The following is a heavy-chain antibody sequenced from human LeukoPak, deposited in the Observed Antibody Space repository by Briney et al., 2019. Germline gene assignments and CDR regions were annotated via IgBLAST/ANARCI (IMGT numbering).Heavy chain of an antibody. V-gene: IGHV3-21*04. CDR2: ISSSSSYI. CDR1: GFTFSSYS. CDR3: AKGPNGDYGGLDYFDY. D-gene: IGHD4-17*01. J-gene: IGHJ4*02. Sequence: GGSLRLSCAASGFTFSSYSMNWVRQAPGKGLEWVSSISSSSSYIYYADSVKGRFTISRDNAKNSLYLQMNSLRAEDTAVYYCAKGPNGDYGGLDYFDYWGQGTLVTVSS.